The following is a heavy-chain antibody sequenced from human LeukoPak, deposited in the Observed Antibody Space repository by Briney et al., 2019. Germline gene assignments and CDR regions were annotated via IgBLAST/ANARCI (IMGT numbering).Heavy chain of an antibody. Sequence: GGSLRLSCAASGFTFDDYTMHWVRQAPGKGLEWVSLISWDGGSTYYADSVKGRFTISRDNSKNSLYLQMNSLRTEDTALYYCAKDRALRYFDWQFDYWGQGTLVTVSS. D-gene: IGHD3-9*01. CDR1: GFTFDDYT. V-gene: IGHV3-43*01. CDR3: AKDRALRYFDWQFDY. J-gene: IGHJ4*02. CDR2: ISWDGGST.